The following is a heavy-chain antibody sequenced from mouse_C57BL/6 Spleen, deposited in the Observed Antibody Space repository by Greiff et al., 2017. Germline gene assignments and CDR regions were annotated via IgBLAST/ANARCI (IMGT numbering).Heavy chain of an antibody. J-gene: IGHJ4*01. Sequence: EVQLVESGGGLVKPGGSLKLSCAASGFTFSDYGMHWVRQAPETGLEWVAYISSGSSTIYYADTVKGRFTISRDNAKNTLFLQMTSLRSEDTAMYYCARGVAYYAMDYWGQGTSVTVSS. CDR3: ARGVAYYAMDY. V-gene: IGHV5-17*01. CDR2: ISSGSSTI. CDR1: GFTFSDYG. D-gene: IGHD1-1*02.